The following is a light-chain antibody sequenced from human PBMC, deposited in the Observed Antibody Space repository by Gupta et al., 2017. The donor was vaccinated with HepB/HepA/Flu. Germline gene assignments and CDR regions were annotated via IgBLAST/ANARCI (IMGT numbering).Light chain of an antibody. CDR1: QSVSSY. CDR3: QQRNIWPLT. J-gene: IGKJ4*01. CDR2: DAS. Sequence: EIVLTQSPATLSLSPGERATLSCRASQSVSSYLAWYQQKPGQAPRLLIYDASNRAAGIPARFSGSGSGTDFTLTISSLEPEDFAVYYCQQRNIWPLTFGGGTKAEIK. V-gene: IGKV3-11*01.